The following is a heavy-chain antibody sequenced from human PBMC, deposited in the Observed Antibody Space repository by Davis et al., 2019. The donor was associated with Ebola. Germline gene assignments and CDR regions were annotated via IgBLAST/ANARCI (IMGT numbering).Heavy chain of an antibody. Sequence: AASVKVSCKASGYIFTSYDINWVRQATGQGFEWMGWMNPNSGNTGYAQKFQGRVTMTRDTSTSTAYMELSSLRSEDTAVYYCARASWATVGTRWFDPWGQGTLVTVSS. J-gene: IGHJ5*02. D-gene: IGHD6-13*01. CDR1: GYIFTSYD. V-gene: IGHV1-8*01. CDR2: MNPNSGNT. CDR3: ARASWATVGTRWFDP.